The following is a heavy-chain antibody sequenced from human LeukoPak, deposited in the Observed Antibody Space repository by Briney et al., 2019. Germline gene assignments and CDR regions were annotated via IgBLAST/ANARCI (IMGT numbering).Heavy chain of an antibody. CDR3: ARELRQQLAYYFDY. CDR2: IIPIFGTA. CDR1: GGTFSSYA. V-gene: IGHV1-69*01. D-gene: IGHD6-13*01. J-gene: IGHJ4*02. Sequence: ASVKVSCKASGGTFSSYAISWVRQAPGQGLEWMGGIIPIFGTANYAQKFQGRVTITADESTSTAYMELGSLRSEDTAVYYCARELRQQLAYYFDYWGQGTLVTVSS.